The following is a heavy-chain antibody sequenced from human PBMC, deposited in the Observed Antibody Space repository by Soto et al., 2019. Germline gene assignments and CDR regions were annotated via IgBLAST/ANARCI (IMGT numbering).Heavy chain of an antibody. D-gene: IGHD6-6*01. V-gene: IGHV3-23*01. CDR3: TKSHGSSSGY. CDR2: ISGGGGST. Sequence: PVGSLRLSCVASVFTFMSYALTCVRQAPGKGLEWVSTISGGGGSTYYADSVKGRFNISRDKSKNTLYLQMNGLRAEDTAVYYCTKSHGSSSGYWGQRTLVSVSS. J-gene: IGHJ4*02. CDR1: VFTFMSYA.